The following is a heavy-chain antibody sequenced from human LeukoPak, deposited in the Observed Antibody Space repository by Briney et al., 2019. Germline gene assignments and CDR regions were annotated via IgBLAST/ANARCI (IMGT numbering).Heavy chain of an antibody. CDR1: GYTFTSYG. CDR2: ISAYNGNT. Sequence: ASVKVSCKASGYTFTSYGISWVRQAPGQGLEWMGWISAYNGNTNYAQKLQGRVTMTTDTSTSTAYMELRSLRSDDTAVYYCASFVTTVRGREDEADPQYDYWGQGTLVTVSS. CDR3: ASFVTTVRGREDEADPQYDY. J-gene: IGHJ4*02. D-gene: IGHD3-10*01. V-gene: IGHV1-18*01.